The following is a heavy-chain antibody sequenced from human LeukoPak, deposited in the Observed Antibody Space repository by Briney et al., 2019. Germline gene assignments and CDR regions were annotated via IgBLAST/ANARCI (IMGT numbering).Heavy chain of an antibody. CDR3: ARVPLSPYYYGSGSYP. J-gene: IGHJ5*02. Sequence: SETLSLTCTVSGGSTSSYYWSWLRQPPGRGLEGIGYIYYSGSTNYNPSLKSRVTISVDTSKNQFSLKLSSVTAADTAVYYCARVPLSPYYYGSGSYPWGQGTLVTVSS. CDR2: IYYSGST. V-gene: IGHV4-59*01. CDR1: GGSTSSYY. D-gene: IGHD3-10*01.